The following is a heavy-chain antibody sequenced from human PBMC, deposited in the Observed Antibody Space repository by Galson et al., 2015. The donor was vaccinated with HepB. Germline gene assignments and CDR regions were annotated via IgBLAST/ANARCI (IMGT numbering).Heavy chain of an antibody. V-gene: IGHV3-11*04. J-gene: IGHJ6*02. CDR1: GFTYSDYY. CDR3: ARDCSSTSCYRGYYYYGMDV. CDR2: ISSSGSTI. D-gene: IGHD2-2*02. Sequence: SLRLSCAASGFTYSDYYMSWIRQAPGKGLEWVSYISSSGSTIYYADSVKGRFTISRDNSKNTLYLQMNSLRAEDTAVYYCARDCSSTSCYRGYYYYGMDVWGQGTTVTVSS.